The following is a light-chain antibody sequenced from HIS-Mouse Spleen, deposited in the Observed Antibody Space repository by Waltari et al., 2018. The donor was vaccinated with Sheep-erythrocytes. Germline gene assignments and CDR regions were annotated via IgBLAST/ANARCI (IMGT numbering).Light chain of an antibody. J-gene: IGLJ1*01. V-gene: IGLV2-11*01. CDR2: DVS. CDR1: SSDVGAYTY. Sequence: QSALTQPRSVSGSPGQSVTISCTGTSSDVGAYTYVSLYQQHPGKAPKLMIYDVSKRPSGVPDRFSGSKSGNTASLTISGLQAEDEADYYCCSYAGSYNHVFATGTKVTVL. CDR3: CSYAGSYNHV.